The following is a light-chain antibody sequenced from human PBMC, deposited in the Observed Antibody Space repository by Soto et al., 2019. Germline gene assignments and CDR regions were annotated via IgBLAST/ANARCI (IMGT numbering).Light chain of an antibody. Sequence: PGDRATLSCRASQSVSSSYLAWYRQRPGQAPRLLIYGPSSRATGIPDRFSGSGSGTDFTLTISRLEPEDFAVYYCQQYGSSPLTFGGGTKVEIK. CDR3: QQYGSSPLT. V-gene: IGKV3-20*01. CDR2: GPS. CDR1: QSVSSSY. J-gene: IGKJ4*01.